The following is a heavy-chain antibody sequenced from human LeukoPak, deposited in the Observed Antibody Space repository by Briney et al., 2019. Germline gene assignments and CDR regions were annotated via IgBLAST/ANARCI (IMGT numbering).Heavy chain of an antibody. CDR1: GYSFTRNW. CDR3: ARRHFFTTRGSSWYFDL. CDR2: IYPVDSDT. J-gene: IGHJ2*01. V-gene: IGHV5-51*01. Sequence: GESLKISCKGSGYSFTRNWIAWVRQMPGKVLEWMGVIYPVDSDTSYRPSFQGQVTMSVDKSISTVYLQWSSLKASDTAMYYCARRHFFTTRGSSWYFDLWGRGNLVTVSS. D-gene: IGHD3-22*01.